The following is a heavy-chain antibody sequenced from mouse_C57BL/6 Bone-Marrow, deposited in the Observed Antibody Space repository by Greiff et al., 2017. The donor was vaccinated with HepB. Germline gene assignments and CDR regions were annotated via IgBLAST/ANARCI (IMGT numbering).Heavy chain of an antibody. V-gene: IGHV5-4*03. D-gene: IGHD2-10*01. CDR3: SSSYWAMDY. Sequence: EVKLMESGGGLVKPGGSLKLSCAASGFTFSSYAMSWVRQTPEKRLEWVATISDGGSYTYYPDNVKGRFTISRDNAKNNLYLQMSHLKSEDTAMYYCSSSYWAMDYWGQGTSVTVSA. J-gene: IGHJ4*01. CDR2: ISDGGSYT. CDR1: GFTFSSYA.